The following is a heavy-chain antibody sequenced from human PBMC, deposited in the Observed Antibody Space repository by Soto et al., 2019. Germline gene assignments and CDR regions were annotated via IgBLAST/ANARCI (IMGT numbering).Heavy chain of an antibody. CDR1: GFTFSSYG. V-gene: IGHV3-23*01. D-gene: IGHD6-6*01. J-gene: IGHJ6*02. CDR3: AREIAARPHYYYYYGMDV. CDR2: ISGSGGST. Sequence: PGGSLRLSCAASGFTFSSYGMHWVRQAPGKGLEWVSAISGSGGSTYYADSVKGRFTISRDNSKNTLYLQMNSLRAEDTAVYYCAREIAARPHYYYYYGMDVRGQGTTVTVSS.